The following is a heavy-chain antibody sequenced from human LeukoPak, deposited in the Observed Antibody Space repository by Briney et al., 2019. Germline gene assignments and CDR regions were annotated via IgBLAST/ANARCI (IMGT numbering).Heavy chain of an antibody. D-gene: IGHD3-22*01. Sequence: SETLSLTCTVSGGSLSGHYWRSIRQPPGKRLEWIGYVSYTGRTKYNPSLQSRVTISTDTSKSQFSLKLTYVSSADTAVYCGSRLLDYDISGDPDTFDVWGQGTTVIVSS. CDR1: GGSLSGHY. CDR3: SRLLDYDISGDPDTFDV. V-gene: IGHV4-59*11. CDR2: VSYTGRT. J-gene: IGHJ3*01.